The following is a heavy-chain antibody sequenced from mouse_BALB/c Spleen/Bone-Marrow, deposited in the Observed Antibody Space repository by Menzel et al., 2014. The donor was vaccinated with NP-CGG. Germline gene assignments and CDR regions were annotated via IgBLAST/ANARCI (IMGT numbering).Heavy chain of an antibody. J-gene: IGHJ2*01. Sequence: EVQLVESGGGLVQPGGSRKLSCAASGFTFSSFGMHWVRQAPEKGLEWIAYISSDSGAIFYADTVKGRFTTSRDNPKNTLFLQMTSLRSEDTAIYFCTRGGNWEDFDYWGQGTTLTVSS. V-gene: IGHV5-17*02. CDR1: GFTFSSFG. D-gene: IGHD4-1*01. CDR3: TRGGNWEDFDY. CDR2: ISSDSGAI.